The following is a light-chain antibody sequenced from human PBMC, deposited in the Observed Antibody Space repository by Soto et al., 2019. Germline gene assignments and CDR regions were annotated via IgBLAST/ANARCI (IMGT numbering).Light chain of an antibody. CDR2: GAS. J-gene: IGKJ1*01. CDR1: QSLSSTS. Sequence: EIVLTQSPGTLSLSPGEIAALSCRASQSLSSTSLAWYQQKPGHGPRLLSYGASRMATGIPDRFSASESGRYFTLTISSQEPEDFAVYFCQQYDSTPWTFGQGTRVESK. V-gene: IGKV3-20*01. CDR3: QQYDSTPWT.